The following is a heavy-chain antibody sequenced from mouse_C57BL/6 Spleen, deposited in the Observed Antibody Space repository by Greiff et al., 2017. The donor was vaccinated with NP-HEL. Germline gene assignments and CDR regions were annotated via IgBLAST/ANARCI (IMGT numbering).Heavy chain of an antibody. V-gene: IGHV5-17*01. D-gene: IGHD2-4*01. J-gene: IGHJ4*01. CDR1: GFTFSDYG. CDR3: ARLDYDEAMDY. Sequence: EVHLVESGGGLVKPGGSLKLSCAASGFTFSDYGMHWVRQAPEKGLEWVAYISSGSSTIYYADTVKGRFTISRDNAKNTLFLQMTSLRSEDTAMYYCARLDYDEAMDYWGQGTSVTVSS. CDR2: ISSGSSTI.